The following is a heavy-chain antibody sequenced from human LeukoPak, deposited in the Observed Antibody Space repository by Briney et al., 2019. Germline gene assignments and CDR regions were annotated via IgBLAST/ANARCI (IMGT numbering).Heavy chain of an antibody. CDR2: ISGSGGRT. V-gene: IGHV3-23*01. CDR1: GFTFSSYA. Sequence: GGSLRLSCAASGFTFSSYAMSWVRQAPGKGLEWVSAISGSGGRTHYADSVKGRFTISRDNSKNTLYLQMNSLRAEDTAVYYCAKGPDIVVVPAAMLDPWGQGTLVTVSS. D-gene: IGHD2-2*01. CDR3: AKGPDIVVVPAAMLDP. J-gene: IGHJ5*02.